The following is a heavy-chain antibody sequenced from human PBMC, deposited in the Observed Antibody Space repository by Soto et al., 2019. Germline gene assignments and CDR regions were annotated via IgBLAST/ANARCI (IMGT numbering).Heavy chain of an antibody. V-gene: IGHV4-4*02. CDR1: GGSISSSNW. D-gene: IGHD3-9*01. CDR2: IYHSGST. CDR3: ARADILTGYSDYYYYGMDV. Sequence: SETLSLTCAVSGGSISSSNWWSWVRQPPGKGLEWIGEIYHSGSTNYNPSLKSRVTISVDKSKNQFSLKLSSVTAADTAVYYCARADILTGYSDYYYYGMDVWGQGTTVTVSS. J-gene: IGHJ6*02.